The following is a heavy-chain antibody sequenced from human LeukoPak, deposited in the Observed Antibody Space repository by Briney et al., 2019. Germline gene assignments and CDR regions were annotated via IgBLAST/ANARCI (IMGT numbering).Heavy chain of an antibody. D-gene: IGHD6-13*01. CDR2: INTNTGNP. Sequence: GASVKVSCKASGYTFTSYAMNWVRQAPGQGLEWMGWINTNTGNPTYAQGFTGRFVFSLDTSVSTAYLQISSLKAKDTAVYYCARGPLAAAGTLYGYWGQGTLVTVSS. CDR3: ARGPLAAAGTLYGY. V-gene: IGHV7-4-1*02. J-gene: IGHJ4*02. CDR1: GYTFTSYA.